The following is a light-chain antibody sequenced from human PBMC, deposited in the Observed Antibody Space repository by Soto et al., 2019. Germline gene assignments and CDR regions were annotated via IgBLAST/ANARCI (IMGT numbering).Light chain of an antibody. CDR3: QQYGRLPPFT. Sequence: EIVFTQSPGTLSFSPGERATLSCRAIQSVSSIYLAWYQQKPGQSPRLLIYGASSRATGIPDRFSGSGSGTDFTLTISRLEPEDFAVYYCQQYGRLPPFTLGPGPKVDIK. J-gene: IGKJ3*01. CDR1: QSVSSIY. CDR2: GAS. V-gene: IGKV3-20*01.